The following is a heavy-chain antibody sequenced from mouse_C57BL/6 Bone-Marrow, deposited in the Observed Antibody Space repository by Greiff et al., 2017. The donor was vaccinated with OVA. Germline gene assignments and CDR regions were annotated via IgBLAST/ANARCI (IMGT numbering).Heavy chain of an antibody. J-gene: IGHJ4*01. CDR2: ISDGGSYT. CDR1: GFTFSSYA. V-gene: IGHV5-4*03. D-gene: IGHD3-1*01. CDR3: ARALGNRAMDY. Sequence: EVMLVESGGGLVKPGGSLKLSCAASGFTFSSYAMSWVRQTPEQRLEWVATISDGGSYTYYPDNVKGRFTISRDNANNNLYLHMSNLKSEDTAMYYCARALGNRAMDYWGQGTSVTVSS.